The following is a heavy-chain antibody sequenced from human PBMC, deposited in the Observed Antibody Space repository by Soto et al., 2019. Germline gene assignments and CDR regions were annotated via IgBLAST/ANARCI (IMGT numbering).Heavy chain of an antibody. V-gene: IGHV3-21*01. D-gene: IGHD1-26*01. CDR2: ISSSSSYI. J-gene: IGHJ6*02. CDR1: GFTFSSYS. CDR3: ALSREGYYYYGMDV. Sequence: GGSLRLSCAASGFTFSSYSMNWVRQAPGKGLEWVSSISSSSSYIYYADSVKGRFTISRDNAKNSLYLQMNSLRAEDTAVYYCALSREGYYYYGMDVWGQGTTVTVS.